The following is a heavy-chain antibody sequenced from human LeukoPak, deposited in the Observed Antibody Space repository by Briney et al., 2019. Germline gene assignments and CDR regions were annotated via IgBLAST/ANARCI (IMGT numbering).Heavy chain of an antibody. J-gene: IGHJ6*02. CDR2: INHSGST. V-gene: IGHV4-34*01. D-gene: IGHD3-16*01. CDR3: ARSYDRRGYFYYGVDV. CDR1: GGSFSGYY. Sequence: PSETLSLTCAVYGGSFSGYYWSWIRQPPGKGLEWIGEINHSGSTNYNPSLKSRVTISVDTSKNQFSLKLTSVTTADTAVYFCARSYDRRGYFYYGVDVWDQGTTVTVSS.